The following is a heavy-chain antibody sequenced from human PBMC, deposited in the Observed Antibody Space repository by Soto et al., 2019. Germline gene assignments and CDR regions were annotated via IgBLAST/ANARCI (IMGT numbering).Heavy chain of an antibody. Sequence: QVQLQESGPGLVKPSETLSLTCTVSGDSVSSGIYYWSWIRQPPGQGLEWIGYVYYTGSTNYNPSLQSRVTISIDTSKNQFSLRLRSVTAADTAMYYCARRLASNTKYFFDFWGQGTQITVSS. CDR2: VYYTGST. J-gene: IGHJ4*02. CDR3: ARRLASNTKYFFDF. V-gene: IGHV4-61*01. D-gene: IGHD3-9*01. CDR1: GDSVSSGIYY.